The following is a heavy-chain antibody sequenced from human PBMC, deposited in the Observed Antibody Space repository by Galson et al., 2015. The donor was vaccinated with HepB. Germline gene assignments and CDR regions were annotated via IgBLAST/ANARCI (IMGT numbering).Heavy chain of an antibody. Sequence: SLRLSCAASGFTFSRYAMHWVRQAPGKGLEWVAVISYDGSNKYYADSVKGRFTISRDNSKNTLYLQMNSLRAEDTAVYYCARAGGYSYADYFDYWGQGTLVTVSS. CDR2: ISYDGSNK. D-gene: IGHD5-18*01. V-gene: IGHV3-30-3*01. J-gene: IGHJ4*02. CDR3: ARAGGYSYADYFDY. CDR1: GFTFSRYA.